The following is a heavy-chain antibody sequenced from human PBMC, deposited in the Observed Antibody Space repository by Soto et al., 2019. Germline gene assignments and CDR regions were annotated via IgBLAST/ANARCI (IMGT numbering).Heavy chain of an antibody. D-gene: IGHD3-16*01. CDR1: GFTVSSNY. CDR2: IYSGGTT. Sequence: PGGSLRLSCTASGFTVSSNYMSWVRQAPGKGLEWVSVIYSGGTTYYADSVKGRFTISRDNSKNTLYLQMKSLRAEDTAVYYCARGGSASGGYYYYVMDVWGQGTTVTVSS. CDR3: ARGGSASGGYYYYVMDV. J-gene: IGHJ6*02. V-gene: IGHV3-66*01.